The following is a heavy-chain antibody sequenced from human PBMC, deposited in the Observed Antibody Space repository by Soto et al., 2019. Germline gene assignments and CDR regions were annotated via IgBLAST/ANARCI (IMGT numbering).Heavy chain of an antibody. CDR2: INSDGSSQ. Sequence: EVQLVESGGGLVQPGGSLRLSCAASGFTFSSYWMHWVRQAPGKGVVWVSRINSDGSSQRYADSVKGRFTISRDNAKNTLYLQMNSLRAEDTAVYYCARVETCSSTSCYSVFDYWGQGTLVTVSS. CDR3: ARVETCSSTSCYSVFDY. J-gene: IGHJ4*02. D-gene: IGHD2-2*01. V-gene: IGHV3-74*01. CDR1: GFTFSSYW.